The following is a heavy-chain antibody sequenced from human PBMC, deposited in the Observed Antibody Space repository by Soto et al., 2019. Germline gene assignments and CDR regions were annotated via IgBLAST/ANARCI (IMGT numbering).Heavy chain of an antibody. J-gene: IGHJ4*02. CDR2: FRSSGDDGTT. V-gene: IGHV3-23*01. Sequence: PGGSLRLSCAASGFTFSSYSMSWVRQAPGKGLEWVSGFRSSGDDGTTYYADSVKGRFTISRDNSKNTLYLQMNSLRAEDTAVYYCAKVLGYCSSTSCYRYSGYDSFDYWGQGTLVTVSS. CDR3: AKVLGYCSSTSCYRYSGYDSFDY. D-gene: IGHD2-2*01. CDR1: GFTFSSYS.